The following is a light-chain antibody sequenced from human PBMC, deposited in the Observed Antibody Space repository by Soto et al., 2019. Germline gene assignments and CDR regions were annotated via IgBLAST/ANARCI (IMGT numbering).Light chain of an antibody. CDR2: QDN. J-gene: IGLJ1*01. V-gene: IGLV3-1*01. Sequence: SYELIQPPSVSVSPGQTASITCTGDKLGEKFASWYQQKSGQSPVLIIYQDNKRPSGIPERFSGSNSGNTATLTISGARTVDEADYYCQAWDTTTYYVFGTGTKVTV. CDR3: QAWDTTTYYV. CDR1: KLGEKF.